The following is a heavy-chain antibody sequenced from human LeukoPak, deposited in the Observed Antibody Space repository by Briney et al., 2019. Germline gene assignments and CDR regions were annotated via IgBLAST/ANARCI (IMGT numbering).Heavy chain of an antibody. Sequence: GGSLRLSCAASGFTLSSYWMSWVRQAPGKGLEWVANIKQAGSEKFYVDSVKGRFTISRDNAKNSLYLQMNSLKASDTAMYYCARQDSSGWHDQIYWGQGTLVTVSS. V-gene: IGHV3-7*03. D-gene: IGHD6-19*01. J-gene: IGHJ4*02. CDR2: IKQAGSEK. CDR1: GFTLSSYW. CDR3: ARQDSSGWHDQIY.